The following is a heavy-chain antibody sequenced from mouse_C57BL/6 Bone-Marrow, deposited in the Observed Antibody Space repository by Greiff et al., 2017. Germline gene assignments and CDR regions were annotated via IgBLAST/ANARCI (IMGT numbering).Heavy chain of an antibody. Sequence: QVQLQQSGAELVRPGASVTMSCKASGYKFTDYEMHWVKQTPVHGLEWIGAIDPETGGTAYNQKFKGKAILTADKSSSTAYMELRSLTSEDSAVYYCTRPLRYYCSDPLYYWGQGTTLTVS. CDR1: GYKFTDYE. J-gene: IGHJ2*01. V-gene: IGHV1-15*01. CDR2: IDPETGGT. D-gene: IGHD1-1*01. CDR3: TRPLRYYCSDPLYY.